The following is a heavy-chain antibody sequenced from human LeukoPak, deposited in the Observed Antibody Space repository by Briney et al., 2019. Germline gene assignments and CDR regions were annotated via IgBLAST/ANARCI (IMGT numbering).Heavy chain of an antibody. Sequence: SETLSLTCTVSGGSISSYYWSWLRQPPGKGLEWIGYIYYSGSTNYNPSLKSRVNISVDTSKNQFSLKLSSVTAADTAVYYCARETSQKGAHYMDVWGKGTTVTISS. V-gene: IGHV4-59*01. CDR2: IYYSGST. J-gene: IGHJ6*03. D-gene: IGHD3-16*01. CDR1: GGSISSYY. CDR3: ARETSQKGAHYMDV.